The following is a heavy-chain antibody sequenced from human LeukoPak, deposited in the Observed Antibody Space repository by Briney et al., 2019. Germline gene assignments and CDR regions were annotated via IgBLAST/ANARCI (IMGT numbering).Heavy chain of an antibody. Sequence: GGSLRLSCAASGFTVSRNYMSWVRDVPGKGLEWVLVFYTGGSTYYADSVEGRFTISRDNSKNTVYLQINSLRTEDTAIDYCARDRSLSGTRDAFDIWGQGTMVTVSS. CDR1: GFTVSRNY. D-gene: IGHD3-22*01. J-gene: IGHJ3*02. V-gene: IGHV3-66*02. CDR2: FYTGGST. CDR3: ARDRSLSGTRDAFDI.